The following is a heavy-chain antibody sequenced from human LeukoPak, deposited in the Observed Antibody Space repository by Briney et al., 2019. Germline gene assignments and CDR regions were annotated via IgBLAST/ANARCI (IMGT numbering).Heavy chain of an antibody. CDR3: ARGGDTAMTSLDY. V-gene: IGHV3-21*01. CDR2: ISSSSSYI. CDR1: GFTFSSYS. J-gene: IGHJ4*02. Sequence: SGGSLRLSCAASGFTFSSYSMNWVRRAPGKGLEWVSSISSSSSYIYYADSVKGRFTISRDNAKNSLYLQMNSLRAEDTAVYYCARGGDTAMTSLDYWGQGTLVTVSS. D-gene: IGHD5-18*01.